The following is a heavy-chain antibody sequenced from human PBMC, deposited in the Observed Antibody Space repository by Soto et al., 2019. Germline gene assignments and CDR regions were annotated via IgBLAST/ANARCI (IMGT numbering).Heavy chain of an antibody. CDR1: GGSFSGYY. CDR2: INHSGST. V-gene: IGHV4-34*01. Sequence: SETLSLTCAVYGGSFSGYYWSWIRQPPGKGLEWIGEINHSGSTNYNPSLKSRVTISVDTSKNQFSLKLSSVTAADTAVYYCARGNGYCSSTSCYRHRGLIYYYYYMDVWGKGTTVTVSS. D-gene: IGHD2-2*03. J-gene: IGHJ6*03. CDR3: ARGNGYCSSTSCYRHRGLIYYYYYMDV.